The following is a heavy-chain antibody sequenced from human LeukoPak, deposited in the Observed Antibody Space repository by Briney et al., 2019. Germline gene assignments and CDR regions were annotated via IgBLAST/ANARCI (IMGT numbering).Heavy chain of an antibody. CDR2: IRYDGSNK. Sequence: GGSLRLSCAASGFTFSSYGMHWVRQAPGKGLEWVAFIRYDGSNKYYADSVKGRFTISRDNSKNTLYLQMNSLRAEDTAVYYCAKDGGGYCSSTSCYTLYYYMDVWGKGTTVTVSS. CDR1: GFTFSSYG. D-gene: IGHD2-2*02. J-gene: IGHJ6*03. V-gene: IGHV3-30*02. CDR3: AKDGGGYCSSTSCYTLYYYMDV.